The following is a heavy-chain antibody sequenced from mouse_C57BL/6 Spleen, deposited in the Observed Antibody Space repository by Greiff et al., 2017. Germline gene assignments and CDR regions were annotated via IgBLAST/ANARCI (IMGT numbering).Heavy chain of an antibody. J-gene: IGHJ3*01. Sequence: QVHVKQPGAELVRPGTSVKLSCKASGYTFTSYWMHWVKQRPGQGLEWIGVIDPSDSYTNYNQKFKGKATLTVDTSSSTAYMQLSSLTSEDSAVYYCARGGSSPWFAYWGQGTLVTVSA. CDR2: IDPSDSYT. CDR1: GYTFTSYW. CDR3: ARGGSSPWFAY. V-gene: IGHV1-59*01. D-gene: IGHD1-1*01.